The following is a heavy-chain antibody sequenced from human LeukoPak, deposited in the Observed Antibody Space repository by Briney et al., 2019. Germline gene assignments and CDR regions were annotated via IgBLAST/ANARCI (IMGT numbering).Heavy chain of an antibody. J-gene: IGHJ4*02. CDR1: GGSISSYY. CDR3: TRGGELMNF. CDR2: IYYSGST. D-gene: IGHD1-26*01. Sequence: SETLSLTCTVSGGSISSYYWSWIRQPPGKGLEWIGYIYYSGSTNYNPSLKSRVTISVDTSKNQFSLKLSSATAADTAVYYCTRGGELMNFWGQGTLVTVSS. V-gene: IGHV4-59*08.